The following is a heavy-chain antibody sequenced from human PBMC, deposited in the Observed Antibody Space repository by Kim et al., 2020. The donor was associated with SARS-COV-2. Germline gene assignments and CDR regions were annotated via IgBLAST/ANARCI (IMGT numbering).Heavy chain of an antibody. CDR3: TTDEWH. J-gene: IGHJ4*02. Sequence: GGSLRLSCATSGFTFNNAWLSWVRQAPGKGLEWVGLIRSKTSGGTTDYAALVKGRFTITRDDSKNTLYLQMDSLKSEDTALYYCTTDEWHWGPGALVTV. CDR1: GFTFNNAW. D-gene: IGHD3-3*01. CDR2: IRSKTSGGTT. V-gene: IGHV3-15*01.